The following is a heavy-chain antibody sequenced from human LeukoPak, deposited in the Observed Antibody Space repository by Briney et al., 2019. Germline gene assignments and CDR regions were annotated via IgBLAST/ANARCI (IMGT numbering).Heavy chain of an antibody. CDR2: IRSKANSYAT. Sequence: GGSLRLSCAASGFTFSGSAMHWDRQASGKGLEWVGRIRSKANSYATAYAASVKGMFTISRDDSKNTAYLQMNSLKTEDTAVYYCTRPTTLNWFDPWAQGTLVTVSS. CDR1: GFTFSGSA. J-gene: IGHJ5*02. D-gene: IGHD1-14*01. V-gene: IGHV3-73*01. CDR3: TRPTTLNWFDP.